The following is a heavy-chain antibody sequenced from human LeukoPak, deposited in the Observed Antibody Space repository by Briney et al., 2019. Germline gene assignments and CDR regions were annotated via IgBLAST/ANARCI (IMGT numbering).Heavy chain of an antibody. CDR2: INHSGST. V-gene: IGHV4-34*01. CDR3: ARGMARYYDVLTGYSH. Sequence: SETLSLTCAVYGGSFSGYYWSWIRQPPGKGQEWIGEINHSGSTNYNPSLKSRVTISVDTSKNQFSLNVSSVTAADTAVYYCARGMARYYDVLTGYSHWGQGTLVTVSS. D-gene: IGHD3-9*01. CDR1: GGSFSGYY. J-gene: IGHJ4*02.